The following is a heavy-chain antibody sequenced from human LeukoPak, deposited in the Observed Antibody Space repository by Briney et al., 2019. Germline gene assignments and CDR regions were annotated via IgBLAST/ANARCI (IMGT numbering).Heavy chain of an antibody. V-gene: IGHV4-39*07. CDR1: GGPISSSSYY. CDR3: AREGGGQQLTPIDY. Sequence: SETLSLTCTVSGGPISSSSYYWGWIRQPPGKGLEWIGSIYYSGSTYYNPSLKSRVTISVDTSTNQFSLKVNSLTTADTAVYYCAREGGGQQLTPIDYWGPGALVTVSS. CDR2: IYYSGST. D-gene: IGHD6-13*01. J-gene: IGHJ4*02.